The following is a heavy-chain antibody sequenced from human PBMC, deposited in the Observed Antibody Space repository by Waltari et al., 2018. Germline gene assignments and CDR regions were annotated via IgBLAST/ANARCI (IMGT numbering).Heavy chain of an antibody. CDR1: GGSFSGYY. CDR3: ARVRRVPRYYFDY. CDR2: INHSGST. J-gene: IGHJ4*02. V-gene: IGHV4-34*01. D-gene: IGHD3-3*01. Sequence: QVQLQQWGAGLLKPSETLSLTCAVYGGSFSGYYWSWIRQPPGKGLEWIGEINHSGSTNYNPSLKSRVTISVDTSKNQFSLKLSSVTAADTAVYYCARVRRVPRYYFDYWARERWSPSPQ.